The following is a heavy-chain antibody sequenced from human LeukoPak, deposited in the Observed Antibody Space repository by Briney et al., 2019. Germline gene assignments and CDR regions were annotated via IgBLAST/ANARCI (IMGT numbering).Heavy chain of an antibody. J-gene: IGHJ4*02. CDR2: IYHSGST. CDR3: ARIDGYSSGLTYFDY. D-gene: IGHD6-19*01. CDR1: GGSISSRNW. Sequence: SETLSLTCAVSGGSISSRNWWSWVRQPPGKGLEWIGEIYHSGSTNYNPSLKSRVTISVDKPKNQFSLKLSSVTAADTAVYYCARIDGYSSGLTYFDYWGQGTLVTVSS. V-gene: IGHV4-4*02.